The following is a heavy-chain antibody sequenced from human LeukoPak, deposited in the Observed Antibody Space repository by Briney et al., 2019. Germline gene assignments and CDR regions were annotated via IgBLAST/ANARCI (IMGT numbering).Heavy chain of an antibody. CDR1: GGSLSDYY. J-gene: IGHJ4*02. V-gene: IGHV4-59*01. CDR3: ARLGPGGHGEFDY. D-gene: IGHD3-10*01. CDR2: IYYSGST. Sequence: SETLSLTCTVSGGSLSDYYWTWVRQPPGKGLEWIGYIYYSGSTNYNPSLKSRLTISVDTSKTQFSLKLMSVTAADTAVYYCARLGPGGHGEFDYWGQGTLVTVSS.